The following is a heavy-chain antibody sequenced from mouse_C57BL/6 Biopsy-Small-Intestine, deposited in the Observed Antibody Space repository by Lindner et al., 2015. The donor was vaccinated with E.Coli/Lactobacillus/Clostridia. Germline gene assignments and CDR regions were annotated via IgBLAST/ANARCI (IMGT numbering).Heavy chain of an antibody. J-gene: IGHJ2*01. D-gene: IGHD2-10*02. CDR2: FDPEDGET. V-gene: IGHV14-2*02. CDR1: GYTLTELS. CDR3: ATTKGVWFGEFSSGVYFDY. Sequence: SVKVSCKVSGYTLTELSMHWVRQAPGKGLEWMGGFDPEDGETMYAQKLQGRVTMTEDTSTDTAYMELSSLRSEDTAVYYCATTKGVWFGEFSSGVYFDYWGQGTLVTVSS.